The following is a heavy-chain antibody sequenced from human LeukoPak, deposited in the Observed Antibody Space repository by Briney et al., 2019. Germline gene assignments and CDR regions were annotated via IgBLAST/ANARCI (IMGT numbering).Heavy chain of an antibody. V-gene: IGHV3-30*04. J-gene: IGHJ4*02. Sequence: GGSLRLSCAASGFPFGTYAIHWARQAPGKGLEWVTVISSDGRSKYYTDSVKGRFTISRDNYKSTMYLQMNSLRVEDTAVYYCARASDGIFTGDSGSFFDCWGQGTLVTVS. D-gene: IGHD3-9*01. CDR3: ARASDGIFTGDSGSFFDC. CDR1: GFPFGTYA. CDR2: ISSDGRSK.